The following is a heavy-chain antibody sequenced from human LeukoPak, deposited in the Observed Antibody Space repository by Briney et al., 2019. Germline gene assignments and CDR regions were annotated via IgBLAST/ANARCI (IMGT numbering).Heavy chain of an antibody. D-gene: IGHD3-3*01. CDR3: ARDFWSGYCDY. CDR1: GFTFSDYY. J-gene: IGHJ4*02. CDR2: ISSSGSTI. Sequence: GGSLRLSCAASGFTFSDYYMSWIRLAPGEGLEWVSYISSSGSTIYYADSVRGRFTISRDNAKNSVDLQMNSLRAEDTAVYYCARDFWSGYCDYWGQGTLVTVSS. V-gene: IGHV3-11*01.